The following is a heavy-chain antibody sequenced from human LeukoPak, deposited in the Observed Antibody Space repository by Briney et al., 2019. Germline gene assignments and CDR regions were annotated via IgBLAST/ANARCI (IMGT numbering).Heavy chain of an antibody. CDR1: GDSISPYY. Sequence: SETLSLTCTVSGDSISPYYWSWIRQPPGKGLEWLGHISFCGITHYNASLKSRVTMPVDTSRNHFSLILSSVTAADTALYYCERHAGGTTYDYWGQGTLVTVSS. CDR2: ISFCGIT. J-gene: IGHJ4*02. CDR3: ERHAGGTTYDY. D-gene: IGHD3-16*01. V-gene: IGHV4-59*08.